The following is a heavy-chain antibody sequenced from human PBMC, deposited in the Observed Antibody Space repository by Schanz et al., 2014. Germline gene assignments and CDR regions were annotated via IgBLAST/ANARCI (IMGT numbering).Heavy chain of an antibody. CDR3: AKQHIVRGVIYLNWFDS. CDR2: IGNGGVTI. CDR1: TFTFSSDW. D-gene: IGHD3-10*01. V-gene: IGHV3-48*01. Sequence: EVQLAESGGGLVQPGGSLRLSCAASTFTFSSDWMSWVRQAPGRGLEWVSYIGNGGVTIYYADSVKGRFTISRDNSKNTVHLQMNSLRAEDTAVYYCAKQHIVRGVIYLNWFDSWGQGTLVTVSS. J-gene: IGHJ5*01.